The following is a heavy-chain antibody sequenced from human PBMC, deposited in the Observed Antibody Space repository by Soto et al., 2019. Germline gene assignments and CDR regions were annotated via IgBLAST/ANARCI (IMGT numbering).Heavy chain of an antibody. Sequence: PSEALCLTCSGSGGSISRCCWSWIRQAPGGGLEWIGYTYHRGSTNYSPSLKSRVEISLDTAENQFSLKVHSVTAADTDVYYCATIRCYQGVLASWGHGTPVTVAS. CDR3: ATIRCYQGVLAS. CDR2: TYHRGST. J-gene: IGHJ5*01. CDR1: GGSISRCC. V-gene: IGHV4-59*01. D-gene: IGHD2-15*01.